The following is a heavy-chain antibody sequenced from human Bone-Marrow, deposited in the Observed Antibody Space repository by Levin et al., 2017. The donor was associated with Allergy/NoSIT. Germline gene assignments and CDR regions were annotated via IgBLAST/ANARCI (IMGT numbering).Heavy chain of an antibody. V-gene: IGHV3-15*01. CDR2: IKSKTDGETR. Sequence: GESLKISCAASGFPFTSAWMSWVRQAPGKGLEWVGRIKSKTDGETRDYAAPVKGRFTISRDDSKNTLYLQMNSLKTEDTAVYYCTTVRRITIFGVVLIPSNYFDYWGQGALVTVSA. J-gene: IGHJ4*02. D-gene: IGHD3-3*01. CDR3: TTVRRITIFGVVLIPSNYFDY. CDR1: GFPFTSAW.